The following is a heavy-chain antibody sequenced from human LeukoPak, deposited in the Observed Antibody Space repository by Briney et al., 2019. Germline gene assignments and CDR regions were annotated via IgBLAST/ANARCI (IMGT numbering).Heavy chain of an antibody. J-gene: IGHJ4*02. V-gene: IGHV3-21*05. CDR1: ASGDDFTSHS. D-gene: IGHD1-1*01. CDR3: AREWNSRATFDY. CDR2: IHSTGNYI. Sequence: GGSLRLSCRASASGDDFTSHSMNWVRQAPGKGLEWISYIHSTGNYIFDAASVKGRFTVSRDNARNSLYLQMNSLRVEDTAMYYCAREWNSRATFDYWGQGTLVTVSS.